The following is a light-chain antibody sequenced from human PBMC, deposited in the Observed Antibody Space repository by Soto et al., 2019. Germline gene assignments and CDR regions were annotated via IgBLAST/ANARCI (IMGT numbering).Light chain of an antibody. CDR1: SSDVGGYNY. CDR2: EVS. V-gene: IGLV2-14*01. CDR3: SSYTSSSTLG. J-gene: IGLJ1*01. Sequence: QPALTQPASVSGSPGQSITISCTGTSSDVGGYNYVSWYQQHPGKAPKLMIYEVSNRPSGVSNRFSGSKSGNTASLTISGLQAEDEADYYYSSYTSSSTLGFGTGTKVTVL.